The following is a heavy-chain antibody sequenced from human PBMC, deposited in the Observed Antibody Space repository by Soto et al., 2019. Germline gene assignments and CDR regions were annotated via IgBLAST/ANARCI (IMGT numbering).Heavy chain of an antibody. D-gene: IGHD3-3*01. V-gene: IGHV3-48*02. CDR1: GFTFSSYS. CDR2: ISSSSSTI. Sequence: GGSLRLSCAASGFTFSSYSMNWVRQAPGKGLEWVSYISSSSSTIYYADSVKGRFTISRDNAKNSLYLQMNSLRDEDTAVYYCARAYYDFWSGFRLTHYGMDVWGQGTTVTVSS. CDR3: ARAYYDFWSGFRLTHYGMDV. J-gene: IGHJ6*02.